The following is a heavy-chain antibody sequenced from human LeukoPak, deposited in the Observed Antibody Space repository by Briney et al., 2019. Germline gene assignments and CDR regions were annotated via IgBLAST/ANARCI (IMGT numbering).Heavy chain of an antibody. Sequence: PSETLSLTCAVYGGSFIGFHWNWIRQPPGKGLEWIGDINHSGSTYYNPSLKSRVTISVDTSKNQFSLKLSSVTAADTAVYYCASPYYYGSGSYYKGGAFDIWGQGTMVTVSS. CDR2: INHSGST. V-gene: IGHV4-34*01. D-gene: IGHD3-10*01. CDR3: ASPYYYGSGSYYKGGAFDI. CDR1: GGSFIGFH. J-gene: IGHJ3*02.